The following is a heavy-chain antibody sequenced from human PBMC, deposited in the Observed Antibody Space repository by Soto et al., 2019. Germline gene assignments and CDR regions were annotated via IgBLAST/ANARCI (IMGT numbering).Heavy chain of an antibody. D-gene: IGHD3-10*01. V-gene: IGHV4-39*01. J-gene: IGHJ4*02. CDR1: GGSISSRSDY. CDR3: ARQINYYGSGSPKGYYFDS. CDR2: IYDSGST. Sequence: TSETLSLTCTVSGGSISSRSDYWGWIRQPLGKGLEWIATIYDSGSTYYNPSLKSRTTISVDTSNNQFSLMLTSVTAADTALYYCARQINYYGSGSPKGYYFDSWGQGTLVTVSS.